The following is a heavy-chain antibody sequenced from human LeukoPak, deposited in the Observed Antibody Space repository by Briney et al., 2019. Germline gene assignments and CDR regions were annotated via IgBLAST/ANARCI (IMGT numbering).Heavy chain of an antibody. V-gene: IGHV4-39*01. Sequence: PSETLSLTCTVSGGSISSSSYYWGWIRQPPGKGLEWIGSIYYSGSTYYNPSLESRVTISVDTSKNQFSLKLSSVTAADTAVYYCARQGRLLLQYYFDYWGQGTLVTGSS. CDR3: ARQGRLLLQYYFDY. D-gene: IGHD3-22*01. CDR1: GGSISSSSYY. J-gene: IGHJ4*02. CDR2: IYYSGST.